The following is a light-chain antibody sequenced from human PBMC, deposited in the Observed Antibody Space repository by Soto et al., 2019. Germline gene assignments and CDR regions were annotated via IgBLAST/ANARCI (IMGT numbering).Light chain of an antibody. V-gene: IGKV1-5*03. CDR2: KAS. CDR1: QSISSL. Sequence: DIRMTQSPSPLSASVGDRVTITCRASQSISSLLALYQQKPGRAPTRLIYKASNLESGVPSRFSGSGSGTEFSRTISSLQPDDSATYYCQQSNSYPLTVGQGTRLEIQ. CDR3: QQSNSYPLT. J-gene: IGKJ5*01.